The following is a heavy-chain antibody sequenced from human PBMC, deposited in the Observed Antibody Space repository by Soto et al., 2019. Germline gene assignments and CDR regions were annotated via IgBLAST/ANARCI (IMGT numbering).Heavy chain of an antibody. CDR1: GGSISSYY. V-gene: IGHV4-59*01. Sequence: SETLSLTCTVSGGSISSYYWSWIRQPPGKGLEWIGYIYYSGSTNYNPSLKSRVTISVDTSKNQFSLKLSSVTAADTAVYYCARERLTSYYYYGMDVWRQRTTVTVSS. CDR2: IYYSGST. D-gene: IGHD3-22*01. CDR3: ARERLTSYYYYGMDV. J-gene: IGHJ6*02.